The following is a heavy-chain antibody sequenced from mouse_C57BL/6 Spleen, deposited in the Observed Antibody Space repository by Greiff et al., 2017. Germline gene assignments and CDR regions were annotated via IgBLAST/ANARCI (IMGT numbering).Heavy chain of an antibody. Sequence: VQLQQPGAELVMPGASVKLSCKASGYTFTSYWMHWVKQRPGQGLEWIGEIDPSDSYTNYNQKFKGKSTLTEDKSSSTAYMQLSSLTSEDSAVYYCARSYYGSSSLDYWGQGTTLTVSS. CDR2: IDPSDSYT. D-gene: IGHD1-1*01. J-gene: IGHJ2*01. CDR1: GYTFTSYW. V-gene: IGHV1-69*01. CDR3: ARSYYGSSSLDY.